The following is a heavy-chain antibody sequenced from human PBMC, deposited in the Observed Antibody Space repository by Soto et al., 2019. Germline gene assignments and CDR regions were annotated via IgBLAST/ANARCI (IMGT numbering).Heavy chain of an antibody. CDR1: GFTFSDYY. J-gene: IGHJ6*03. CDR2: ISSSGSTL. V-gene: IGHV3-11*01. Sequence: QVQLVESGGGLVKPGGSLRLSCAASGFTFSDYYMSWIRQAPGKGLEWVSYISSSGSTLYYADSVKGRFTISRDNAKNSLYLQMNSLRAEDTAVYYCAIVPAAHYYYYMDVWGKGTTVTVSS. CDR3: AIVPAAHYYYYMDV. D-gene: IGHD2-2*01.